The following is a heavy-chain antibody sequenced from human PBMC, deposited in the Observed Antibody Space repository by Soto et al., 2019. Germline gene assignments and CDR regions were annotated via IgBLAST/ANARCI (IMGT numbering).Heavy chain of an antibody. D-gene: IGHD4-17*01. CDR2: IYYSGST. Sequence: SETLSLTCTVSGGSISGGGYYWTWIRQHPGKGLEWIGYIYYSGSTCYNPSLKSRVTISVDTSKNQFSLKLSSVTAADTAVYYCARVNVDYLNGMDVWGQGTTVIVSS. CDR1: GGSISGGGYY. V-gene: IGHV4-31*03. CDR3: ARVNVDYLNGMDV. J-gene: IGHJ6*02.